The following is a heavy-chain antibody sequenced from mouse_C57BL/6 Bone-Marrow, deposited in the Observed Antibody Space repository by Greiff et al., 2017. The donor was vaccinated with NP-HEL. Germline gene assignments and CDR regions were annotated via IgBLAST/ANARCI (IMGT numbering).Heavy chain of an antibody. CDR3: TRHYYSNLYYYAMDY. Sequence: VQLQESGAELVRPGASVTLSCKASGYTFTDYEMHWVKQTPVHGLEWIGAIDPETGGTAYNQKFKGKAILTADKSSSTAYMELRSLTSEDSAVYYCTRHYYSNLYYYAMDYWGQGTSVTVSS. J-gene: IGHJ4*01. V-gene: IGHV1-15*01. CDR2: IDPETGGT. CDR1: GYTFTDYE. D-gene: IGHD2-5*01.